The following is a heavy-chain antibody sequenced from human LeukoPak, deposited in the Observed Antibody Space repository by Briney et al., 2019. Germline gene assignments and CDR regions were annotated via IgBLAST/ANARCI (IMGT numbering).Heavy chain of an antibody. CDR1: GYTFTSYG. J-gene: IGHJ4*02. CDR3: ARVVYDFWSGYYDRGYFDY. D-gene: IGHD3-3*01. CDR2: ISADNGNT. V-gene: IGHV1-18*01. Sequence: GASVKVSCKASGYTFTSYGISWVRQAPGQGLEWMGWISADNGNTNYAQKLQGRVTMTTDTSTSTAYMELRSLRSDDTAVYYCARVVYDFWSGYYDRGYFDYWGQGTLVTVSS.